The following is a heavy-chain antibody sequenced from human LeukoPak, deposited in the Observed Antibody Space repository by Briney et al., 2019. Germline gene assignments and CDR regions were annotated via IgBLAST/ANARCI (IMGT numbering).Heavy chain of an antibody. Sequence: SETLSLTCTVSGYSLSSAYYWGWIRQPPGKGLECIGSIYHSGSTFYNPSLKSRVTISLDTSKNQFSLKLSSVTAADTAVYFCARVRMSASQRYFDYWGQGTLVTVSS. J-gene: IGHJ4*02. CDR3: ARVRMSASQRYFDY. CDR1: GYSLSSAYY. V-gene: IGHV4-38-2*02. CDR2: IYHSGST. D-gene: IGHD2-15*01.